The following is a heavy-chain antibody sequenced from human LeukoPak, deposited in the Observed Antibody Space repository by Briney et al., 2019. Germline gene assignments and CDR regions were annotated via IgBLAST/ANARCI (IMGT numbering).Heavy chain of an antibody. CDR1: GFTFSSYE. CDR3: ARGDSFDI. V-gene: IGHV3-48*03. J-gene: IGHJ3*02. CDR2: ISNSGSTV. D-gene: IGHD2-15*01. Sequence: PGGSLRLSCAASGFTFSSYEMNWVRQAPGKGLEWVSYISNSGSTVYYADSVRGRFTISRDNAKNTLYLQMNSLRAEDTAVYNCARGDSFDIWGQGTMVTVSS.